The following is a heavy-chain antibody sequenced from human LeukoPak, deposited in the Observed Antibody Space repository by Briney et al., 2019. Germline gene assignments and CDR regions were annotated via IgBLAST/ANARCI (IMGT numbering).Heavy chain of an antibody. CDR1: GYSFATYW. J-gene: IGHJ5*02. CDR3: ARRGIAAAGTGVNWFDP. D-gene: IGHD6-13*01. Sequence: GESLKISCKASGYSFATYWIGWVRQMPGKGLEWIGVIYPGDSDTRYSPSFQGQVTISADKSISTAYLQWSSLKASDTAMYYCARRGIAAAGTGVNWFDPWGQGTLVTVSS. CDR2: IYPGDSDT. V-gene: IGHV5-51*01.